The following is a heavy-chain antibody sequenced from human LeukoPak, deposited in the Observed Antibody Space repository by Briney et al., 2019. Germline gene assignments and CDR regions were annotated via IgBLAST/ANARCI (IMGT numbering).Heavy chain of an antibody. Sequence: GGSLRLSCAASGFTVSSNYMSWVRQAPGKGLEWVSVIYSGGSTYYADSVKGRFAIYRDNSKNTLYLQMNSLRAEDTAVYYCAXXXXYHSSGPTGYWGQGTLVTVSS. CDR2: IYSGGST. CDR1: GFTVSSNY. J-gene: IGHJ4*02. V-gene: IGHV3-66*01. CDR3: AXXXXYHSSGPTGY. D-gene: IGHD3-22*01.